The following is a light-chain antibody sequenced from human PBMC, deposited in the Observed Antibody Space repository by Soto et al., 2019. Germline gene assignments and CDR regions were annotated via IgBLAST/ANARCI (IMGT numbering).Light chain of an antibody. CDR1: QSVSTY. Sequence: EIVLTQSPATLSLSPGERATLSCRASQSVSTYLAWYQQRPGQAPRLLIYDASYRATDIPPRFSGSGSGTDFTLTISGLEPADLGVYYCQQRHNWPITFGQGTRLEIK. CDR2: DAS. J-gene: IGKJ5*01. V-gene: IGKV3-11*01. CDR3: QQRHNWPIT.